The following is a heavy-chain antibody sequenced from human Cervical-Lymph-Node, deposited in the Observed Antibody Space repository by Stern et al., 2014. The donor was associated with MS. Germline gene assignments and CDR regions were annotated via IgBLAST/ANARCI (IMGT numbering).Heavy chain of an antibody. J-gene: IGHJ6*02. D-gene: IGHD3-10*01. CDR1: GFTFGDYA. CDR3: TRGVRGNDYYGMDV. V-gene: IGHV3-49*03. Sequence: EVQLVESGGGLVQPGRSLRLSCKTSGFTFGDYAMSWFRQAPGKGLEWVGFIRGKAYGGTTDYAASVRGRFTISRDDSKSIAYLQMNSLKIEDAGVYYCTRGVRGNDYYGMDVWGQGTTVTVSS. CDR2: IRGKAYGGTT.